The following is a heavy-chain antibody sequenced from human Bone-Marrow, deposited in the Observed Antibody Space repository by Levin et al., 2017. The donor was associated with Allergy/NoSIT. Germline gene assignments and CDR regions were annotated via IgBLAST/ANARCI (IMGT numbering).Heavy chain of an antibody. CDR1: GFLLTDYY. J-gene: IGHJ4*02. Sequence: GASVKVSCKASGFLLTDYYIHWVRQAPGQGLEWMGWINHSRGGTNFAERFLGRVTMTRDTSINTAFMELRGLKSDDTAVYFCVRGGDFLQRYFDYWGQGTLVTVSS. CDR3: VRGGDFLQRYFDY. D-gene: IGHD3-16*01. CDR2: INHSRGGT. V-gene: IGHV1-2*02.